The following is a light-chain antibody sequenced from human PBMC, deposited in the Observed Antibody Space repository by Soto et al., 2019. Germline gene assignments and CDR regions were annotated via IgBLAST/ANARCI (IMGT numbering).Light chain of an antibody. CDR1: QGISSY. V-gene: IGKV1-8*01. CDR2: AAS. J-gene: IGKJ4*01. Sequence: QITQSPATVSASVGDRVTITCRASQGISSYLAWYQQKPGKAPKLLIYAASTLQSGVPSRFSGSGSGTDFTLTISCLQSEDFATYYCQQYYSYPALTFGGGTKVDIK. CDR3: QQYYSYPALT.